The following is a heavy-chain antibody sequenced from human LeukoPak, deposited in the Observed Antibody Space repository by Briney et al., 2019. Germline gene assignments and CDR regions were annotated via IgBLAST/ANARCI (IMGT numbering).Heavy chain of an antibody. CDR3: AKGGKWDVTPFDY. CDR2: ISGGGGST. J-gene: IGHJ4*02. V-gene: IGHV3-23*01. CDR1: GFTFTSYS. Sequence: GGSLKLSCAASGFTFTSYSMNWVRQAPGKGLEWVSTISGGGGSTYYADSVKGRFTISRDNSKNTLYLQVNSLRAEDTAVYYCAKGGKWDVTPFDYWGQGTLVTVSS. D-gene: IGHD1-26*01.